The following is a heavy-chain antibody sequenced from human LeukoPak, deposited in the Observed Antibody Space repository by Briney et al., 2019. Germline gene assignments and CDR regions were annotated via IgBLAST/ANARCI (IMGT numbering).Heavy chain of an antibody. CDR3: AGGAAMDTPFDY. CDR2: IYTSGST. J-gene: IGHJ4*02. D-gene: IGHD5-18*01. CDR1: GGSLSSYY. V-gene: IGHV4-4*07. Sequence: PSETLSLTCTVSGGSLSSYYWSWIRQPAGKGLEWIGRIYTSGSTNYNPSLKSRVTMSVDTSKNQFSLKLRSVTAADTAVYYCAGGAAMDTPFDYWGQGTLVTVSS.